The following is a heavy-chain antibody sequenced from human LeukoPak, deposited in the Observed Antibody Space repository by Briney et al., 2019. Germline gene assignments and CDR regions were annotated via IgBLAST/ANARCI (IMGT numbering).Heavy chain of an antibody. CDR3: ARITPPGAAWESWFDP. V-gene: IGHV4-4*09. J-gene: IGHJ5*02. CDR2: IYTSGST. Sequence: ASVTLSRTCTGSGCSINSYYWSWIRQPPGKGLEWIRYIYTSGSTNYNPSLKSRVTITVDTSKNQLPLKLSSVIDADTGVYYCARITPPGAAWESWFDPWGQGTLVTVSS. D-gene: IGHD2-15*01. CDR1: GCSINSYY.